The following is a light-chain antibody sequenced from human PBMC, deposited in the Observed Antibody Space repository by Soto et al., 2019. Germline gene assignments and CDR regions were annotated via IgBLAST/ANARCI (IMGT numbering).Light chain of an antibody. CDR1: QSVDNN. J-gene: IGKJ4*01. CDR3: QQYDNWPLT. CDR2: GAS. Sequence: EIVMTQSPATLSVSPGERATLSCRASQSVDNNLAWYQQQPGQAPRLLVHGASTRATGIPATFSGSGSGTEFILTISSLQSEDFAVYYCQQYDNWPLTFGGGTKVEIK. V-gene: IGKV3-15*01.